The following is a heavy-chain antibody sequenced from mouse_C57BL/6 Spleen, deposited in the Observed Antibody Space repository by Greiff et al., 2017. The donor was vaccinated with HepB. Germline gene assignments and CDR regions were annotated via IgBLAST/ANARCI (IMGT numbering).Heavy chain of an antibody. V-gene: IGHV5-12*01. Sequence: EVKLMESGGGLVQPGGSLKLSCAASGFTFSDYYMYWVRQTPEKRLEWVAYISNGGGSTYYPDTVKGRFTISRDNATNTLYLQMSRLKSEDTAMYYCARETTGYWGQGTLVTVSA. D-gene: IGHD1-1*01. J-gene: IGHJ3*01. CDR1: GFTFSDYY. CDR2: ISNGGGST. CDR3: ARETTGY.